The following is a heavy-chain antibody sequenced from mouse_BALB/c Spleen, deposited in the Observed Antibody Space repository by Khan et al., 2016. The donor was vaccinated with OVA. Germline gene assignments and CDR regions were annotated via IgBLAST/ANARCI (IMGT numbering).Heavy chain of an antibody. CDR1: GFSLTSYG. Sequence: QVQLQQSGPGLVQPSQSLSITCTVSGFSLTSYGVHWVRQSPGKGLEWLGVIWSGGSTDYNAAFISRLSISKDNSKSQVFFKMNSLQANDAAIYYCARIFIGTTDYAMDYWGQGTSVTVSS. D-gene: IGHD2-14*01. V-gene: IGHV2-2*02. CDR3: ARIFIGTTDYAMDY. CDR2: IWSGGST. J-gene: IGHJ4*01.